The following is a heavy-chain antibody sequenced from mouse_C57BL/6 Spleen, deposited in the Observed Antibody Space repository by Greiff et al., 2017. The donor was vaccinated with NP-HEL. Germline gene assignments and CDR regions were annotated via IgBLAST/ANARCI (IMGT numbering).Heavy chain of an antibody. Sequence: VHLVESGPGLVQPSQSLSITCTVSGFSLTSYGVHWVRQSPGKGLEWLGVIWSGGSTDYNAAFISRLSISKDNSKSQVFFKMNSLQADDTAIYYCARPHYYGSSSSYWYFDVWGTGTTVTVSS. J-gene: IGHJ1*03. D-gene: IGHD1-1*01. CDR1: GFSLTSYG. V-gene: IGHV2-2*01. CDR3: ARPHYYGSSSSYWYFDV. CDR2: IWSGGST.